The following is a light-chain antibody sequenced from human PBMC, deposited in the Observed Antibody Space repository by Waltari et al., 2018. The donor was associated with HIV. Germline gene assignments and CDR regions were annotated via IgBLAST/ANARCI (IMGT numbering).Light chain of an antibody. CDR3: ATWDDILSGYL. CDR2: TDN. J-gene: IGLJ1*01. V-gene: IGLV1-47*01. Sequence: QSVPTQPPSASGTPGQRVAISCSGSNSNIGSNFVYWYQQLPGTAPQLPIYTDNQRPSGVPGRCSASKSGSSSSLAISGLRSEDEAEYYCATWDDILSGYLFGTGTKVTVL. CDR1: NSNIGSNF.